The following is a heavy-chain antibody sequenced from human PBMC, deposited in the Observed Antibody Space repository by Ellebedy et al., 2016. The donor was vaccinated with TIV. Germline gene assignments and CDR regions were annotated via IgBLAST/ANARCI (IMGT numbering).Heavy chain of an antibody. CDR2: ISHDATVM. CDR3: ARDRAWKIFDY. J-gene: IGHJ4*02. Sequence: GESLKISCTASGFTFSEDVMHWVRQAPGKGLVWISRISHDATVMTYADSVEGRFTISRDNAKNTVYLQMNSLRAEDTAVYYCARDRAWKIFDYWGQGTLVTVSS. D-gene: IGHD1-1*01. V-gene: IGHV3-74*01. CDR1: GFTFSEDV.